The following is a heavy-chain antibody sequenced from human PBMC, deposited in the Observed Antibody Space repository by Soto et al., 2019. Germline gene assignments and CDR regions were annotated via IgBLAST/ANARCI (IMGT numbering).Heavy chain of an antibody. CDR1: GFTFSSYA. J-gene: IGHJ6*03. D-gene: IGHD3-9*01. V-gene: IGHV3-7*01. Sequence: PGGSLRLSCAASGFTFSSYAMSWVRQAPGKGLEWVANIKQDGSEKYYVDSVKGRFTISRDNAKNSLYLQMNSLRAEDTAVYYCARGATYYDILTGYYNPGYMDVWGKGTTVTVSS. CDR3: ARGATYYDILTGYYNPGYMDV. CDR2: IKQDGSEK.